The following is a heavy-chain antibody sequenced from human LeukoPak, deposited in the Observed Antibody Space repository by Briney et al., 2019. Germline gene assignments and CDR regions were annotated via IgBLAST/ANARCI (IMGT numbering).Heavy chain of an antibody. CDR3: ARLDGDHSNGRLHY. J-gene: IGHJ4*02. D-gene: IGHD5-18*01. CDR2: IYYSGST. V-gene: IGHV4-39*01. Sequence: SSETLSLTCTVSGGSISNPIYYWGWIRQPPGKGLEWIGSIYYSGSTYYTPSLKRRITMSVDTSKNQFSLKLRSVAAADTAVYYCARLDGDHSNGRLHYWGQGTLATVSS. CDR1: GGSISNPIYY.